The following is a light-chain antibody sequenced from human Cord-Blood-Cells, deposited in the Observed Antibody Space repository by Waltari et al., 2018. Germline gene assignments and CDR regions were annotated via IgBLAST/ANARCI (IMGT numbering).Light chain of an antibody. CDR3: SSYTSSSTWV. CDR2: DVS. V-gene: IGLV2-14*01. J-gene: IGLJ3*02. Sequence: QSALTQPASVSGSPGQSITISCTGTSSDVGGYNYVSWYQQHPVKAPKLTIYDVSNRPSGVSNRFSGSKSGNTASLTISGLQAEDESDYYCSSYTSSSTWVFGGGTKLTVL. CDR1: SSDVGGYNY.